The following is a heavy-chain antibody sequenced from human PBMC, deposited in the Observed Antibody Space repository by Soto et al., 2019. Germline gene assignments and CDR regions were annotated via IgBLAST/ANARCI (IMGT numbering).Heavy chain of an antibody. CDR2: ISGSGGST. D-gene: IGHD3-10*01. CDR1: GFTFSSYA. CDR3: AMSSPLSSSRXGSYTPDY. V-gene: IGHV3-23*01. J-gene: IGHJ4*02. Sequence: GSLRLSCAASGFTFSSYAMSWVRQAPGKGLEWVSAISGSGGSTYYADSVKGRFTISRDNSKNTLYLQMNSLRAEDTAVYYCAMSSPLSSSRXGSYTPDYWGQGTLVTVSS.